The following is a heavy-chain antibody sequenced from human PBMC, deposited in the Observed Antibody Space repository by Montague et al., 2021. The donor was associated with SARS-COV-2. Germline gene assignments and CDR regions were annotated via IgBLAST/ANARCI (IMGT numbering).Heavy chain of an antibody. J-gene: IGHJ3*02. V-gene: IGHV4-39*01. CDR2: IYYSGTT. Sequence: SETLSLTCTVSGGSITRNYYWGWIRQPPGKGLEWVGNIYYSGTTFINPSPVSRVTISVDASKNQFSLNLTSATAADTAVYYCARPLVRGVPKAFDIWGQGAMVIVSS. CDR1: GGSITRNYY. D-gene: IGHD3-10*01. CDR3: ARPLVRGVPKAFDI.